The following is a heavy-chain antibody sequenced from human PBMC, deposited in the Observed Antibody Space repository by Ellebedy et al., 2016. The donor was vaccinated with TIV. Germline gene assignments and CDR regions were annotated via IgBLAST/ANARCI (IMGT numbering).Heavy chain of an antibody. CDR1: GFSFSTYA. CDR2: ISRDNTYI. Sequence: GGSLRLSCTASGFSFSTYAMNWVRQAPGKGLEWLASISRDNTYIFYADSVKGRFTISRDNAKNSLYLQMNTLRADDAAIYYCASSHQVIHWACDHWGQGTLVTVSS. V-gene: IGHV3-21*06. CDR3: ASSHQVIHWACDH. D-gene: IGHD2-21*01. J-gene: IGHJ4*02.